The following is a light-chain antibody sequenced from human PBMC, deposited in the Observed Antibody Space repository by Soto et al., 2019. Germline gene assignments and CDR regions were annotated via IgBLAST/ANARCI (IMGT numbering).Light chain of an antibody. CDR2: DAS. CDR3: QQYNSDSRT. V-gene: IGKV1-5*01. J-gene: IGKJ1*01. CDR1: QSISTW. Sequence: DIQMTQSPSTLSASVGDRVTITCRASQSISTWLAWYQQKPGNAPKLLIFDASNLESGVPSRFSGSGSGTEFTLPIDSLQLDDFAPYYCQQYNSDSRTFGQGTKVDSK.